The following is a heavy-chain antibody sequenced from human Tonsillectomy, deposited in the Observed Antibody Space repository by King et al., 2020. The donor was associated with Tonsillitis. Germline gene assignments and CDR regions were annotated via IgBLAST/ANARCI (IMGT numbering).Heavy chain of an antibody. D-gene: IGHD5-18*01. CDR2: ISYDGSNK. CDR3: AGVTVGGGYSYGSQGAFDY. J-gene: IGHJ4*02. CDR1: GFTFSSYA. V-gene: IGHV3-30*01. Sequence: VQLVESGGGVVQPGRSLRLSCAASGFTFSSYAMHWVRQAPGKGLEWVAVISYDGSNKYYADSVKGRFTISRENSKNTLYLQMNSLGAEDTAVYYCAGVTVGGGYSYGSQGAFDYWGQGTLVTVSS.